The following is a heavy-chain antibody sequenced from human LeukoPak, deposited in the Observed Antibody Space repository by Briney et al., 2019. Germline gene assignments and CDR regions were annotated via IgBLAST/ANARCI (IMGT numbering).Heavy chain of an antibody. CDR3: AREADDNWNYDY. Sequence: ASVTVSCTASGYTFTSYGISWVRQAPGQGLEWMGWISAYNGNTNYAQKLQGRVTMTTDTSTSTAYMELRSLRSDDTAVYYCAREADDNWNYDYWGQGTLVTVSS. CDR1: GYTFTSYG. D-gene: IGHD1-1*01. CDR2: ISAYNGNT. V-gene: IGHV1-18*01. J-gene: IGHJ4*02.